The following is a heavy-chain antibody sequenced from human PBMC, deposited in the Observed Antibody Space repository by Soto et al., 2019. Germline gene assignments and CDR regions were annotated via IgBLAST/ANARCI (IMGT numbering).Heavy chain of an antibody. V-gene: IGHV4-34*01. CDR3: ARSFGWYAIDQ. CDR2: INHSGST. Sequence: PSETLSLTCAVYCGSFSGYYWSWIRQPPGKGLEWIGEINHSGSTNYNPSLKSRVTMSVDTSKNQFSLKLSSVTAADTAVYYCARSFGWYAIDQWGQGTLVTVS. CDR1: CGSFSGYY. D-gene: IGHD6-19*01. J-gene: IGHJ4*02.